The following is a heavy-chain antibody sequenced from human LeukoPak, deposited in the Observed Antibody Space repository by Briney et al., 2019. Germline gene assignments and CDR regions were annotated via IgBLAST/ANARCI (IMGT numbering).Heavy chain of an antibody. CDR3: ARGTRFATAVMNWFDP. D-gene: IGHD1-1*01. Sequence: GASVKVSCKASGYTFTSYGISWVRQAPGQGLEWMGWISAYNGNTNYAQKLQGRVTMTTDTSTSTAYMELRSLRSDDTAVYYCARGTRFATAVMNWFDPWGQGTLVTVSS. V-gene: IGHV1-18*01. J-gene: IGHJ5*02. CDR1: GYTFTSYG. CDR2: ISAYNGNT.